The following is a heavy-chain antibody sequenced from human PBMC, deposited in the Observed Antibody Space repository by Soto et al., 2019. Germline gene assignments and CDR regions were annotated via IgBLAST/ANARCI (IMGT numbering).Heavy chain of an antibody. V-gene: IGHV3-23*01. CDR3: AKFGPDGYNSRYFDY. D-gene: IGHD1-1*01. Sequence: EVQLLESGGGWEQPGGSLRLSCAASGFTFTSYAMSGVRQAPGKGWEWVSAIGGGGGSTYYADSVKGRFTISRDNSKNTLYLQMNSLRAEDTAVYYCAKFGPDGYNSRYFDYWGQGTLVTVSS. CDR2: IGGGGGST. J-gene: IGHJ4*02. CDR1: GFTFTSYA.